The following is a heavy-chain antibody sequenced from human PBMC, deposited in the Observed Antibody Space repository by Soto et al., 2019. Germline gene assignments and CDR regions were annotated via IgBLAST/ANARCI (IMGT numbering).Heavy chain of an antibody. Sequence: GGSLRLSCAASGFTFSSFAMSWVRQAPGKGLEWVSVISDRDGSTYYADSVKGRFTISRDNAKNSLYLQMNSLRDEDTAVYYCAREGYPFDYWGQGTLVTVSS. D-gene: IGHD5-12*01. CDR2: ISDRDGST. V-gene: IGHV3-23*01. J-gene: IGHJ4*02. CDR1: GFTFSSFA. CDR3: AREGYPFDY.